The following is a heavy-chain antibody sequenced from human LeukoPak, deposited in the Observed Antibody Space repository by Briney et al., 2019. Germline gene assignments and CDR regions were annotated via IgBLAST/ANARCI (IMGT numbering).Heavy chain of an antibody. Sequence: GGSLRLSCAASGFTFSSYSMNWVRQAPGKRLEWVSSISSSSSYIYYADSVKGRFTISRDNAKNSLYLQMNSLRAEDTAVYYCARERDLGATAHFDYWGQGTLVTVSS. CDR3: ARERDLGATAHFDY. J-gene: IGHJ4*02. D-gene: IGHD1-26*01. CDR2: ISSSSSYI. CDR1: GFTFSSYS. V-gene: IGHV3-21*01.